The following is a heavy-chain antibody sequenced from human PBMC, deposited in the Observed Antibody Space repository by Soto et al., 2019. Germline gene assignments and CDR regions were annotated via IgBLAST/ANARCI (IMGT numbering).Heavy chain of an antibody. Sequence: GASVKVSCKASGGTFSGYAISWVRQAPGQGLEWMGGIIPIFGTANYAQKFQGRVAITADESTSTAYMELSSLRSEDTAVYYCAYDRGMIVVENWGQGTLVTVSS. CDR1: GGTFSGYA. J-gene: IGHJ4*02. V-gene: IGHV1-69*13. D-gene: IGHD3-22*01. CDR2: IIPIFGTA. CDR3: AYDRGMIVVEN.